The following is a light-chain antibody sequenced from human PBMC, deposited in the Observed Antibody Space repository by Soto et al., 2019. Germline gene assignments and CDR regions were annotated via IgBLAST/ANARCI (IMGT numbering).Light chain of an antibody. CDR2: GAS. CDR3: QQYKKGWT. J-gene: IGKJ1*01. CDR1: QSVSSN. Sequence: EIVMTQSPATLSVSPGERATLSCRASQSVSSNLAWYQQKPGQAPRLLIYGASTRATGIPARFSGSGSGTEFTLTISSLPSEDFAVYYCQQYKKGWTFGQGTKVEIK. V-gene: IGKV3-15*01.